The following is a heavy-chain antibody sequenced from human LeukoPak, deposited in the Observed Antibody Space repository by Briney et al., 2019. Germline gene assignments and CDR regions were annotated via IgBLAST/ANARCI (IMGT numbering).Heavy chain of an antibody. Sequence: GGSLRLSCAASGFTFSSYAMSWVRQAPGKGLEWVSAISGSGGSTYHADSVKGRFTISRDNSKNTLYLQMNSLRAEDTAVYYCAKDRDPGYSSGWYGSPNDYWGQGTLVTVSS. J-gene: IGHJ4*02. CDR1: GFTFSSYA. V-gene: IGHV3-23*01. CDR3: AKDRDPGYSSGWYGSPNDY. D-gene: IGHD6-19*01. CDR2: ISGSGGST.